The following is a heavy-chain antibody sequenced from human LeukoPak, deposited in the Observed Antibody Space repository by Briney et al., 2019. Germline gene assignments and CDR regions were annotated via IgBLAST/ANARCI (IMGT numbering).Heavy chain of an antibody. V-gene: IGHV1-18*01. D-gene: IGHD3-3*01. CDR3: ARPHYDFWSGYPDY. CDR1: GYTFTSYG. CDR2: ISAYNGNT. J-gene: IGHJ4*02. Sequence: GASVRVSCKASGYTFTSYGISWVRQAPGQGLEWMGWISAYNGNTNYAQKLQGRVTMTTDTSTSTAYMELRSLRSDDTAAYYCARPHYDFWSGYPDYWGQGTLVTVSS.